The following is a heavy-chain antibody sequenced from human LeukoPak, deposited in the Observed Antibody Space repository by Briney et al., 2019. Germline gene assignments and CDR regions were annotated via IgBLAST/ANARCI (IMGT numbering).Heavy chain of an antibody. CDR1: GYSFTSYW. J-gene: IGHJ4*02. D-gene: IGHD2-2*02. CDR2: IYPGDSDT. Sequence: GESLKISCKGSGYSFTSYWIGWVRQLPGKGLEWMGIIYPGDSDTRYSPSFQGQVTISADKSISTAYLQWSSLKASDTAMYYCARSSDPYCSSTSCYIGYWGQGTLVTVSS. CDR3: ARSSDPYCSSTSCYIGY. V-gene: IGHV5-51*01.